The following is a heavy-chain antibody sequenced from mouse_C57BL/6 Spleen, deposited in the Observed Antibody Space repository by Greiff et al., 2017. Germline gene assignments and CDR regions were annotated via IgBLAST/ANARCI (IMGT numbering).Heavy chain of an antibody. J-gene: IGHJ2*01. D-gene: IGHD2-1*01. CDR1: GYSITSGYY. CDR2: ISYDGSN. CDR3: AREQRIYGNYDY. Sequence: EVHLVESGPGLVKPSQSLSLTCSVTGYSITSGYYWNWIRQFPGNKLEWMGYISYDGSNNYNPSLKNRHSITRDTSKNQFFLKLNSVTTEDTATDYRAREQRIYGNYDYWGQGTTLTVSS. V-gene: IGHV3-6*01.